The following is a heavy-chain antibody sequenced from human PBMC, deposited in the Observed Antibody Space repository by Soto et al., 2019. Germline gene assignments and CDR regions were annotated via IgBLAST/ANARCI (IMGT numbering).Heavy chain of an antibody. J-gene: IGHJ4*02. CDR2: IYYSGST. Sequence: PSETLSLTCTVSGGSISSSSYYWGWIRQPPGKGLEWIGSIYYSGSTYYKPSLKSRVTISLDTSKNQFSLKLSSVTAADTAVYYCARVQRYGDFLAHWGQGTLVTVSS. V-gene: IGHV4-39*01. CDR3: ARVQRYGDFLAH. CDR1: GGSISSSSYY. D-gene: IGHD4-17*01.